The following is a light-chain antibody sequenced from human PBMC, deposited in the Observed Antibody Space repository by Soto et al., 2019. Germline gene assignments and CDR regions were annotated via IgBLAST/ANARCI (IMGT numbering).Light chain of an antibody. Sequence: QSALTQPASVSGSPGQSITISCTGTSSDVGGYNYVSWYQQHPGKAPQPMIYEVSNRPSGVSNRFSGSKSGNTASLTISGLQAEDEADYYCSSYTSSSTYVFGTGTKLTVL. CDR3: SSYTSSSTYV. J-gene: IGLJ1*01. CDR1: SSDVGGYNY. CDR2: EVS. V-gene: IGLV2-14*01.